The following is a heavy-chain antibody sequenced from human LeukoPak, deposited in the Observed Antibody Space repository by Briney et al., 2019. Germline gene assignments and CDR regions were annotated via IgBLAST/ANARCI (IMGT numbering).Heavy chain of an antibody. Sequence: SVKVSCKASGGTFSSYAISWVRQAPGQGLEWMGGIIPIFGTANYAQKFQGRVTITTDESTSTAYMELSSLRSEDTAVYYCARGSVDLGCCSSTSCYHFNWFDPWGQGTLVTVSS. D-gene: IGHD2-2*01. J-gene: IGHJ5*02. V-gene: IGHV1-69*05. CDR2: IIPIFGTA. CDR3: ARGSVDLGCCSSTSCYHFNWFDP. CDR1: GGTFSSYA.